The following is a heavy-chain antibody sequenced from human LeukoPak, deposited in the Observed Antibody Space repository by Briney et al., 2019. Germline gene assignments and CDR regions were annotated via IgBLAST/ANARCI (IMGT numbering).Heavy chain of an antibody. Sequence: PGGSLRLSCAASGFTFNNYAMNWVRQTPGGRLEQVSFIGISSGPLLCADSVKGRFTISRDNAKASVYLQKNRLRAEDTAVYYCARAKGYTSSYSFDYWGQGILVTVSS. CDR1: GFTFNNYA. D-gene: IGHD3-10*01. CDR2: IGISSGPL. J-gene: IGHJ4*02. V-gene: IGHV3-48*04. CDR3: ARAKGYTSSYSFDY.